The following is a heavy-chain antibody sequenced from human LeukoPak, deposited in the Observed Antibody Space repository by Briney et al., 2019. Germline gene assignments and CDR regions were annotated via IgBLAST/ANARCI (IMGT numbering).Heavy chain of an antibody. CDR3: ARSRYYGSGSYYGFDY. Sequence: ASVKVSCEASGYTFTSYGISWVRQAPGQGLEWMGWISAYNGNTNYAQKLQGRVTMTTDTSTSTAYMELRSLRSDDTAVYYCARSRYYGSGSYYGFDYWGQGTLVTVSS. CDR1: GYTFTSYG. D-gene: IGHD3-10*01. CDR2: ISAYNGNT. V-gene: IGHV1-18*01. J-gene: IGHJ4*02.